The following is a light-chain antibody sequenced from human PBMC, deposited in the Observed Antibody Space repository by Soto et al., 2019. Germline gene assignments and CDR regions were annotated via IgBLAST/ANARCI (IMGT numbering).Light chain of an antibody. CDR1: QNVKTR. CDR3: QHYDEWPLT. Sequence: EKVMTQSPATLSLSPGERATLSCRASQNVKTRLAWYQQKPGQAPLLLIYDAFTRATGIPARCSGSASGTEFTLTISSLQSEDFAVYYCQHYDEWPLTFGGGTKVEIK. CDR2: DAF. V-gene: IGKV3-15*01. J-gene: IGKJ4*01.